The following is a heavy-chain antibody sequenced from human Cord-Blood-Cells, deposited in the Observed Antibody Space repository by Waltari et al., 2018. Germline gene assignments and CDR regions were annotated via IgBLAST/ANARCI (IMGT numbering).Heavy chain of an antibody. J-gene: IGHJ6*02. CDR3: AIGGGNGMDV. CDR2: IYPGDSDT. V-gene: IGHV5-51*01. Sequence: EVQLVQSGAEVKRPGGSLQLSRKGSRYSFTTFCTGWVRQMPGKGLEWMGIIYPGDSDTRYSPSFQGQVTISADKSISTAYLQWSSLKASDTAMYYCAIGGGNGMDVWGQGTTVTVSS. CDR1: RYSFTTFC. D-gene: IGHD3-16*01.